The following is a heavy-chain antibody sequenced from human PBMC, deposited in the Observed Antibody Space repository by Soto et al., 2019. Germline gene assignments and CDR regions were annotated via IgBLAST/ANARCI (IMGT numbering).Heavy chain of an antibody. CDR1: GFPLGSYA. V-gene: IGHV3-23*01. J-gene: IGHJ3*02. CDR3: AKEWHRSGWYYIGSTFAI. CDR2: VSGPGGGT. Sequence: PGGSLRLSCAASGFPLGSYAMSWVREAPGKGLEWVSTVSGPGGGTYYADSVKGRFTISRDNSNNTLFLQMHSLRVEDTAIYYCAKEWHRSGWYYIGSTFAISGQGTMVTVSS. D-gene: IGHD6-13*01.